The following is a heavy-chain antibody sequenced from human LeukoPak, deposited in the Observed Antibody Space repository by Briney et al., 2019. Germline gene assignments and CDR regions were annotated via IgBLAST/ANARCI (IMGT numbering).Heavy chain of an antibody. Sequence: GGSLRLSCAASGFTFSSYAMSWVRQAPGKGLEWVSSISSSSSYIYYADSVKGRFTISRDNAKNSLYLQMNSLRAEDTAVYYCARERRTTVVTPGAFDIWGQGTMVTVSS. D-gene: IGHD4-23*01. V-gene: IGHV3-21*01. CDR1: GFTFSSYA. CDR2: ISSSSSYI. J-gene: IGHJ3*02. CDR3: ARERRTTVVTPGAFDI.